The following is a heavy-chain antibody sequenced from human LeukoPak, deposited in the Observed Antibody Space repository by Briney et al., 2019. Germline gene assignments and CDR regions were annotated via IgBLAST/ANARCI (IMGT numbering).Heavy chain of an antibody. D-gene: IGHD3-10*01. CDR1: GGSISSSSYY. Sequence: PSETLSLTCTVSGGSISSSSYYWGWIRQPPGKGLEWIGSIYYSGSTYYNPSLKSRVTISVDTSKNQFSLKLSSVTAADTAVYYCASSLDLLLWFGELTPSWGQGTLVTVSS. CDR2: IYYSGST. J-gene: IGHJ5*02. V-gene: IGHV4-39*01. CDR3: ASSLDLLLWFGELTPS.